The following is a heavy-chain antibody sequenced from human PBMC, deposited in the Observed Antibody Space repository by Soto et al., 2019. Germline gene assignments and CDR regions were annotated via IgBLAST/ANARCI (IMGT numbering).Heavy chain of an antibody. CDR3: ARGRDGYYYYCMDV. Sequence: ASVKVSCKASGYTFTSYGISWVRQAPGQGLEWMGWISAYNGNTNYAQKLQGRVTMTTDTSTSTAYMELRSLRSDDTAVYYCARGRDGYYYYCMDVWDQGTTVTVSS. CDR2: ISAYNGNT. V-gene: IGHV1-18*01. J-gene: IGHJ6*02. CDR1: GYTFTSYG.